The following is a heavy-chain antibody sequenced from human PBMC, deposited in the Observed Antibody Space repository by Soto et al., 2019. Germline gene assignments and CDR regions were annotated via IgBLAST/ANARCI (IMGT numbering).Heavy chain of an antibody. D-gene: IGHD3-22*01. CDR2: INPKSGDT. CDR1: RYTFTGYY. V-gene: IGHV1-2*04. J-gene: IGHJ4*02. CDR3: ARDARAYYSDTTGYYYGLYFDF. Sequence: ASVKVSCKASRYTFTGYYMHWVRQAPGQGLEWLGWINPKSGDTNYAPKFRGWVTMTRDTSITTAYMELSRLRSDDTAVYYCARDARAYYSDTTGYYYGLYFDFWGQGTLVTVS.